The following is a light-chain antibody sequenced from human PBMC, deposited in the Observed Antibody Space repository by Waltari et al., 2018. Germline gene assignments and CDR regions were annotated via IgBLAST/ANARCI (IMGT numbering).Light chain of an antibody. V-gene: IGLV3-1*01. CDR1: ELGEKY. CDR3: QAWASDKVV. J-gene: IGLJ2*01. CDR2: QDD. Sequence: SYELTQPPSVSVFPGQRASITCSGDELGEKYVCWYQQKPGQSPVLAIYQDDKRPSGIPERFSGSNSGNIATLTISETQVMDEADYYCQAWASDKVVFGGGTILTVL.